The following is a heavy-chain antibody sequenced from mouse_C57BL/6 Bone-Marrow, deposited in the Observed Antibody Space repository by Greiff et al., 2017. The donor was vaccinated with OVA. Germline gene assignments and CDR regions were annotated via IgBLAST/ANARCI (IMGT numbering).Heavy chain of an antibody. V-gene: IGHV10-1*01. CDR1: GFSFNTYA. CDR2: IRSKSNNYAT. CDR3: VSQNWDWFAY. Sequence: EVHLVESGGGLVQPKGSLKLSCAASGFSFNTYAMNWVRQAPGKGLEWVARIRSKSNNYATYYADSVKDRFTISRDDSESMLYLQMNNLKTEDTAMYYSVSQNWDWFAYWGQGTLVTVSA. J-gene: IGHJ3*01. D-gene: IGHD4-1*01.